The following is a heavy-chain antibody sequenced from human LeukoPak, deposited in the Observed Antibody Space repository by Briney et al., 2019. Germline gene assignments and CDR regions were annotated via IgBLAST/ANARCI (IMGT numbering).Heavy chain of an antibody. V-gene: IGHV1-2*02. CDR3: ARDTVLAAFDP. J-gene: IGHJ5*02. CDR1: GYTFTGYY. Sequence: GSVKVSCKASGYTFTGYYMHWVRQAPGQGLEWMGWINPNSGGTNYAQKFQGRVTMTRDTSISTAYMELSRLRSDGTAVYYCARDTVLAAFDPWGQGTLVTVSS. CDR2: INPNSGGT. D-gene: IGHD2-8*02.